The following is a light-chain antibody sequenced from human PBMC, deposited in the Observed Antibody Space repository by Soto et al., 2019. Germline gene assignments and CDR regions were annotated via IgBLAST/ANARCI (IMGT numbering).Light chain of an antibody. J-gene: IGKJ1*01. CDR1: QGIRND. CDR3: LQDYNYPWT. V-gene: IGKV1-6*01. CDR2: AAS. Sequence: IPSPSFLFEYKGDRVTITCRASQGIRNDLGWYQQKPGKAPKLLIYAASSLQSGVPSRFSGSGSGTDFTLTISSLQPEDFATYYCLQDYNYPWTFGQGTKVDIK.